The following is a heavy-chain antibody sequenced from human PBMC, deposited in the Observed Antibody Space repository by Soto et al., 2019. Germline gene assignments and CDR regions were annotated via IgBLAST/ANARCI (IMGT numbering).Heavy chain of an antibody. J-gene: IGHJ4*02. CDR3: AKETLTSLDY. Sequence: GGSLRLSCASSGFTFSSYGMHWVRQAPGKGLEWVAVTSYDGSNKYYADSVKGRFTISRDNSKNTLYLQMNSLRAEDTAVYYCAKETLTSLDYWGQGTLVTVSS. D-gene: IGHD4-4*01. V-gene: IGHV3-30*18. CDR1: GFTFSSYG. CDR2: TSYDGSNK.